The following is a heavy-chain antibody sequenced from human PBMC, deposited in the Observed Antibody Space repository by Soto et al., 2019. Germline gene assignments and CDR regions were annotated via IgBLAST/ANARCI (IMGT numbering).Heavy chain of an antibody. Sequence: ASVKVSCKVSGYTLTELSMHWVRQAPGKGLEWMGGFDPEDGETIYAQKFQGRVTMTEDTSTDTAYTELSSLRSGYPSIAARAVFLIDYWGQGTLVTVSS. V-gene: IGHV1-24*01. D-gene: IGHD6-6*01. CDR2: FDPEDGET. CDR1: GYTLTELS. CDR3: AVFLIDY. J-gene: IGHJ4*02.